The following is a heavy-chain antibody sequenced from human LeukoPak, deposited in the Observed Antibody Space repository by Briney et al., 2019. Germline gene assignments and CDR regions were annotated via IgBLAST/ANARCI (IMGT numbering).Heavy chain of an antibody. CDR1: GFTFSSYA. Sequence: GGSLRLSYAASGFTFSSYAMSWVRQAPEKGLEWVSAISGNGDITYYADTVKGRFSGSRDNSKNTLYLQLNSLRAEDTAVYYCAKDLRGTLSSRGPFEYWGQGTLVTVSS. V-gene: IGHV3-23*01. CDR2: ISGNGDIT. D-gene: IGHD1-1*01. J-gene: IGHJ4*02. CDR3: AKDLRGTLSSRGPFEY.